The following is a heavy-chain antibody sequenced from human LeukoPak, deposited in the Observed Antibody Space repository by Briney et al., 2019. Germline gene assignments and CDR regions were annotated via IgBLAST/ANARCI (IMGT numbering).Heavy chain of an antibody. Sequence: RASPTLASTASGGTFSSYAISWLRQPPGQGHEWMGGIIPIFGTANYAHKFHGRVTITTDDSTSIAYMLLSVLSAEETAEYYCARVIPGARLYYSYYIAGSGKGSTVSVSS. V-gene: IGHV1-69*05. D-gene: IGHD2-2*01. J-gene: IGHJ6*03. CDR1: GGTFSSYA. CDR2: IIPIFGTA. CDR3: ARVIPGARLYYSYYIAG.